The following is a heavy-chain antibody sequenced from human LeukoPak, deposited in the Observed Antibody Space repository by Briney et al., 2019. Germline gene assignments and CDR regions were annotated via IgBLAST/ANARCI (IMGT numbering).Heavy chain of an antibody. Sequence: ASVKVSCKASGGTFSTYAISWVRQAPGQGLEWMGGIIPIFGTSNYAQKFQGRVTITADESTSTAYMELSSLRSEVTAVYYCARDDGRYFDRLGHDAFDIWGQGTLVTVSS. CDR3: ARDDGRYFDRLGHDAFDI. D-gene: IGHD3-9*01. J-gene: IGHJ3*02. CDR2: IIPIFGTS. CDR1: GGTFSTYA. V-gene: IGHV1-69*13.